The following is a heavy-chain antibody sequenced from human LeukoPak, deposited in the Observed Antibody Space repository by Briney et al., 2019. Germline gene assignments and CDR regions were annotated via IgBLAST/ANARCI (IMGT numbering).Heavy chain of an antibody. CDR1: GFTFDDYG. Sequence: GGSLRLSCAASGFTFDDYGMNWVRQAPGTGLEWVSGINWNGGNRQYADSVQGRFTMTRDNANNSLHLQMNSLRAEDTALYYCARGGRYSSSWQPFDYWGQGTLVTVSS. J-gene: IGHJ4*02. D-gene: IGHD6-13*01. V-gene: IGHV3-20*04. CDR3: ARGGRYSSSWQPFDY. CDR2: INWNGGNR.